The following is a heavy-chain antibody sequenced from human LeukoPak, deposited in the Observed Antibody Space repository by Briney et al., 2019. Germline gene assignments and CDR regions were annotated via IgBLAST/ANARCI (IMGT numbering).Heavy chain of an antibody. CDR2: MKPKKGGA. CDR1: GYDFTDFY. Sequence: GASVKVSCRTSGYDFTDFYIHWVRQAPGRGLEWMGRMKPKKGGADYSQKFQGRVTMTRGTSMNTAYMDLSGLESDDTAIYYCARGGRNASPYNWFDPWGQGTLVTVSS. CDR3: ARGGRNASPYNWFDP. D-gene: IGHD2-2*01. V-gene: IGHV1-2*06. J-gene: IGHJ5*02.